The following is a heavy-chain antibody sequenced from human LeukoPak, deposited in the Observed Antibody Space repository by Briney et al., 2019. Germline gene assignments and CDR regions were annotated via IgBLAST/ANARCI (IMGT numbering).Heavy chain of an antibody. CDR3: ATETNGRHYDY. CDR1: GFTFSNYG. CDR2: ILYDGSNK. J-gene: IGHJ4*02. V-gene: IGHV3-30*02. D-gene: IGHD1-14*01. Sequence: GGSLRLSCAASGFTFSNYGIHWVRQAPGKGLEWVAFILYDGSNKYYADSVKGRFTISRDNSKNTLYLQMNSLRAEDTAVYYCATETNGRHYDYWGQGTLLTVSS.